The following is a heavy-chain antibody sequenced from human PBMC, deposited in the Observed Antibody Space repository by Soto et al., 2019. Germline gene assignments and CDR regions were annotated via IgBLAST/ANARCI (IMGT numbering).Heavy chain of an antibody. CDR3: ARGLWLQQFDP. D-gene: IGHD5-12*01. Sequence: SETLSLTCAVYGGSFNGYSWSWIRQSPGKGLEWIGETNHSGSTNYNPSLKSRVTISVNTSKNQFSLRLTSVTPADTAVYNWARGLWLQQFDPWGQGTLVTVGS. V-gene: IGHV4-34*01. CDR1: GGSFNGYS. J-gene: IGHJ5*02. CDR2: TNHSGST.